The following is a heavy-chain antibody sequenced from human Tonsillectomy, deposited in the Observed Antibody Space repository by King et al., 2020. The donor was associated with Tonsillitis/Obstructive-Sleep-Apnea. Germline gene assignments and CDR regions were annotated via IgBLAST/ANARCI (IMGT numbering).Heavy chain of an antibody. CDR1: RYPFTTYA. CDR2: INTNTGNS. V-gene: IGHV7-4-1*02. Sequence: QLVQSGSELKKPGASAKISCKASRYPFTTYAMNWVRQAPGQGLEWMGWINTNTGNSTYAQALTERFVFSLDTSVSTAYLQISSLKAEDTAVYYCARVPISVFGAVITPTWFDPWGQGTLVTVSS. D-gene: IGHD3-3*01. J-gene: IGHJ5*02. CDR3: ARVPISVFGAVITPTWFDP.